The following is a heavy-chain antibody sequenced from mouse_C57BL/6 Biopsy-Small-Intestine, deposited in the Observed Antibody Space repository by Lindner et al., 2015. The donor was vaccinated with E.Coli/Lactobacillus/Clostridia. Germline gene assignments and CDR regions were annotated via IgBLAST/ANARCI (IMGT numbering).Heavy chain of an antibody. Sequence: SVKVSCKASGYTFTRFYIHWVRQAPGQGLEWMGKINPNAGSTTYAQNFQGRVTMTRDTSTTTVYMELSSLRSEDTALYYCAREVDVAATTAFDYWGQGTLVTVSS. CDR3: AREVDVAATTAFDY. V-gene: IGHV1-64*01. D-gene: IGHD6-1*01. J-gene: IGHJ4*01. CDR2: INPNAGST. CDR1: GYTFTRFY.